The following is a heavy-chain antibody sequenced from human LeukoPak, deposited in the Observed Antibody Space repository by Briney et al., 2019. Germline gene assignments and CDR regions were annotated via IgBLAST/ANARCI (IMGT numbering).Heavy chain of an antibody. CDR1: GYTLTELS. J-gene: IGHJ6*03. Sequence: GASVKVSCKVSGYTLTELSMHWVRQAPGKGLEWMGGFDPEDGETIYAQKFQGRVTMTEDTSTDTAYMELSSLRSEDTAVYYCATQSTVTTSFHPYYMDVWGKGTTVTVSS. D-gene: IGHD4-17*01. CDR3: ATQSTVTTSFHPYYMDV. V-gene: IGHV1-24*01. CDR2: FDPEDGET.